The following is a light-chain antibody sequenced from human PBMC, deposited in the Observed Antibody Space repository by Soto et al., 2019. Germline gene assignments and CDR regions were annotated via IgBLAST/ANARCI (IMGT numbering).Light chain of an antibody. Sequence: QSALTQPASVSGSPGQSITISCTGTSSDVGSYNLVSWYQQHPGKAPKLMIYEGSKRPSGVSNRFSGSKSGNTASLTISGLQAEGETGYYCCSYAGSSTLYVVFGGGTKLTVL. V-gene: IGLV2-23*01. CDR3: CSYAGSSTLYVV. J-gene: IGLJ2*01. CDR1: SSDVGSYNL. CDR2: EGS.